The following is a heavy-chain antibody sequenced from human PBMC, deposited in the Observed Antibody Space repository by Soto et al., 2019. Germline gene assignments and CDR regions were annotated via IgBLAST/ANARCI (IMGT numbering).Heavy chain of an antibody. D-gene: IGHD6-19*01. Sequence: SVKVSCKASGVTFSSYAISWARQAPGQGLEWMGGIIPIFGTANYAQKFQGRVTITADESTSTAYMELSSLRSEDTAVYYCARGAVAGTVGYYYYGMDVWGQGTTVTVSS. CDR3: ARGAVAGTVGYYYYGMDV. V-gene: IGHV1-69*13. CDR2: IIPIFGTA. J-gene: IGHJ6*02. CDR1: GVTFSSYA.